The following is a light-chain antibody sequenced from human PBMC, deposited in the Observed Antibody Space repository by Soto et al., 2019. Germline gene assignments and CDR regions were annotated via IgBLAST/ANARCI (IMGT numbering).Light chain of an antibody. J-gene: IGLJ3*02. CDR2: DVS. Sequence: QSALTQPASVSGSPGQSITISCTGSSSDVGGYNFVSWYQQHPGKAPKLLIYDVSNRPSGVSNRFSGSKSGSTASLTISGLQAEDEADYYCSSYPSSSAQWLFGGGTKLTVL. CDR3: SSYPSSSAQWL. V-gene: IGLV2-14*01. CDR1: SSDVGGYNF.